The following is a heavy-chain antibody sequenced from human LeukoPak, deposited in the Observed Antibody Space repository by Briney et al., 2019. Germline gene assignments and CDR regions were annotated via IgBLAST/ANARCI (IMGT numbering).Heavy chain of an antibody. J-gene: IGHJ4*02. Sequence: GAPVKVSCKASGYTLTSYYMHWVRQAPGQGLEWMGIINPSGGSTNYAQKFQGRVTMTRDTSTSTVYMELSSLRSDDTAVYYCARDLLNRYDSSDYWGQGTLVTVSS. CDR1: GYTLTSYY. V-gene: IGHV1-46*01. CDR3: ARDLLNRYDSSDY. CDR2: INPSGGST. D-gene: IGHD3-22*01.